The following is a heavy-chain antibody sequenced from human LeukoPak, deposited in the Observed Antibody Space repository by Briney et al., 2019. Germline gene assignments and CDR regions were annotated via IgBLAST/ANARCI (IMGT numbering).Heavy chain of an antibody. CDR2: IYPGDSDT. CDR1: GYSFTSYW. CDR3: ARSLTARGSYAL. V-gene: IGHV5-51*01. Sequence: GEPLKISCKGSGYSFTSYWIGWARQMPGKGLEWMGIIYPGDSDTRYSPSLQGQVTISADKSISTAYLQWSSLKASDTAMYFCARSLTARGSYALWGQGTLVTASS. D-gene: IGHD1-26*01. J-gene: IGHJ4*02.